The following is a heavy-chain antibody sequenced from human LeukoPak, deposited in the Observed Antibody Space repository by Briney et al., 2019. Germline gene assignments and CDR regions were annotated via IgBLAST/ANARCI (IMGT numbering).Heavy chain of an antibody. CDR3: AREQYSDY. Sequence: GGSLRLSCAASGFTFSGYSMNWVRQAPGKGLEWVSSISSSSSYMYYADSVKGRFTISRDNAKNSLYLQMSSLRAEDWAVYYCAREQYSDYWGQGTLVTVSS. V-gene: IGHV3-21*01. J-gene: IGHJ4*02. D-gene: IGHD2-21*01. CDR2: ISSSSSYM. CDR1: GFTFSGYS.